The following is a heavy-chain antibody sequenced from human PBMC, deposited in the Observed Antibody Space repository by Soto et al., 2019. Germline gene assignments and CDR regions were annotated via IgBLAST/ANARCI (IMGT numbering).Heavy chain of an antibody. CDR2: IKTDGSTT. V-gene: IGHV3-74*01. J-gene: IGHJ4*02. CDR3: ARDPFRVGTY. CDR1: GFTFSSYY. Sequence: PGGSLRLSCAASGFTFSSYYMHWVRQAPGKGLVWVSRIKTDGSTTDYADSVKGRFTISRDNAKNTLYLQMNSLRAEDTAVYYCARDPFRVGTYWGQGTLVTVSS. D-gene: IGHD1-26*01.